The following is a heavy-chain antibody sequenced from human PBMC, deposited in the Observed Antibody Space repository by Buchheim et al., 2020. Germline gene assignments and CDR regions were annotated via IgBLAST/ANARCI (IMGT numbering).Heavy chain of an antibody. J-gene: IGHJ6*03. CDR3: ARTPSIAAAGIYGYYYYYYMDV. CDR1: GGSFSGYY. CDR2: INHSGST. V-gene: IGHV4-34*01. D-gene: IGHD6-13*01. Sequence: QVQLQQWGAGLLKPSETLSLTCAVYGGSFSGYYWSWIRQPPGKGLEWIGEINHSGSTNYNPSLKSRVTISVDPSKNQFSLKLSSVTAADTAVYYCARTPSIAAAGIYGYYYYYYMDVWGKGTT.